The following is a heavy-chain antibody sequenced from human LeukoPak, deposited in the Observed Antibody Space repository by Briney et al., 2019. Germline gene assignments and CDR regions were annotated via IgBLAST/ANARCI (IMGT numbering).Heavy chain of an antibody. Sequence: GGSLRLSCAASGFAVSSNYMSWVRQAPGRGLEWVSVIYSGGSTYYADSVKGRFTISRDNSKNTLFLQMNSLRAGDTAVYYCARGTVTMVDYWGQGTLVTVSS. CDR1: GFAVSSNY. V-gene: IGHV3-66*01. CDR2: IYSGGST. D-gene: IGHD3-10*01. CDR3: ARGTVTMVDY. J-gene: IGHJ4*02.